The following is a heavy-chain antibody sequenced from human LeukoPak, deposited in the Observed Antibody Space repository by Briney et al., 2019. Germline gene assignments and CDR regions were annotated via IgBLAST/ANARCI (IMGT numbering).Heavy chain of an antibody. J-gene: IGHJ4*02. CDR1: GFTFSSYA. Sequence: GGSLRLSCAASGFTFSSYAMSWVRQAPGKGLEWVSAISGSGGSTYYADSVKGRFTVSRDNSKNTLYLQMNSLRAEDTAVYYCAKDLDDSSGYHYSYWGQGTLVTVSS. V-gene: IGHV3-23*01. CDR2: ISGSGGST. CDR3: AKDLDDSSGYHYSY. D-gene: IGHD3-22*01.